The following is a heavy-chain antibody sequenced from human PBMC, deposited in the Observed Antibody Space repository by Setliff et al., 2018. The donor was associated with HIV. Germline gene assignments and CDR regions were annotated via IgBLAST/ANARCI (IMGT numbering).Heavy chain of an antibody. Sequence: GGSLRLSCAASGFTFTTYAMTWVRQAPGKGLEWVSAVSGSGDNTYYADSVKGRFTISRDNSKNTLYLQIDSLRAGDTAVYYCARDIGIRIMVAASDAFDIWGQGTMVTVSS. V-gene: IGHV3-23*01. CDR3: ARDIGIRIMVAASDAFDI. J-gene: IGHJ3*02. CDR2: VSGSGDNT. D-gene: IGHD2-8*01. CDR1: GFTFTTYA.